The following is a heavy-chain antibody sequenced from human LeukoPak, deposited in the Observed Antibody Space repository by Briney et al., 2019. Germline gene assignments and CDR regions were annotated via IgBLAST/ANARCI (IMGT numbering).Heavy chain of an antibody. D-gene: IGHD2-8*01. CDR2: ISGVGGNT. CDR1: KFAFSSYA. CDR3: ARGGTDILLEPPAIPFDY. Sequence: TGGSLRLSCAASKFAFSSYAMSWVRQAPGKGLEWVSAISGVGGNTYYADSVKGRFTVSRDNSKDTLYLQMNSLRADDTAVYYCARGGTDILLEPPAIPFDYWGQGALVTVSS. J-gene: IGHJ4*02. V-gene: IGHV3-23*01.